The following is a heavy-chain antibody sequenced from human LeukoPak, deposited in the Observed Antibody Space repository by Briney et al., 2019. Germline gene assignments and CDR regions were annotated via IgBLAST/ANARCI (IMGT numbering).Heavy chain of an antibody. D-gene: IGHD1-7*01. Sequence: PSETLSLTCAVYGGSFSGYYWSWIRQPPGKGLEWTGEINHSGSTNINTSLKSRVYISVDTSKSQFSLKLSSVTAADTAVYYCARPHISSGTTSRYFDYWGQGTLVTVSS. V-gene: IGHV4-34*01. J-gene: IGHJ4*02. CDR1: GGSFSGYY. CDR2: INHSGST. CDR3: ARPHISSGTTSRYFDY.